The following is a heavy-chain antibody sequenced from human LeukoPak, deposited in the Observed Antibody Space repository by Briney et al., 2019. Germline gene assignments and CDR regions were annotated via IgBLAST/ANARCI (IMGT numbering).Heavy chain of an antibody. CDR2: INPHSGGT. CDR3: ARGGDYYDSRS. J-gene: IGHJ4*02. CDR1: GYTLTDYY. D-gene: IGHD3-22*01. Sequence: ASVKVSCKASGYTLTDYYMHWVRQAPGQGLEWMGRINPHSGGTNYAQKFQGRVTMTRDTSISTVYVELSRLRSDDTAVYYCARGGDYYDSRSWGQGTLVTVSS. V-gene: IGHV1-2*06.